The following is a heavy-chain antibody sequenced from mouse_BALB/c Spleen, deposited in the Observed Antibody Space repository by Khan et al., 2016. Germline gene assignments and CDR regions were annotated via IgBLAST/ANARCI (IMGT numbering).Heavy chain of an antibody. CDR1: GDSITSGY. V-gene: IGHV3-8*02. CDR3: ARYQSTMTLFDY. CDR2: ISYSGST. Sequence: EVQLVESGPSLVKPSQTLSLTCSVTGDSITSGYWNWIRKFPGNKLEYMGYISYSGSTYYNPSLKSRISITRDTSKNQYYLQLNSVTTEDTATYYCARYQSTMTLFDYWGQGTTLTVSS. D-gene: IGHD2-4*01. J-gene: IGHJ2*01.